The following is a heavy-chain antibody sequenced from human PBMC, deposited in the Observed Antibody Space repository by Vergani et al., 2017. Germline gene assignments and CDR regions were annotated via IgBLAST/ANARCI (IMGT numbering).Heavy chain of an antibody. J-gene: IGHJ4*02. CDR2: VEDSGYF. CDR1: GGSLSGYY. V-gene: IGHV4-59*01. D-gene: IGHD1-14*01. CDR3: ARSIVSRNPPDYFDN. Sequence: QVQLQESGPGLVRPSETLSLTCTVSGGSLSGYYLNWIRQTPGEGLEWIGYVEDSGYFNYNPSLKTRVSMSSDTSNNQFSLMVSSVTVADTAVYYCARSIVSRNPPDYFDNWGQGTLVTVSS.